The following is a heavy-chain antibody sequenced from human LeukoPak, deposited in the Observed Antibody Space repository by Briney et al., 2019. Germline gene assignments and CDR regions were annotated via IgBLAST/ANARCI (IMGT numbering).Heavy chain of an antibody. V-gene: IGHV1-46*01. Sequence: ASVKVSCKASGYTFTIYYMHWVRQAPGQGLEWLGIFNPSGDTTSYAQKFQGRVTMTRDTSLSTAYMEMSRLRPDDTAVFFCARAIVTPIDQNDDYWGQGTLVTVSS. CDR3: ARAIVTPIDQNDDY. J-gene: IGHJ4*02. CDR1: GYTFTIYY. CDR2: FNPSGDTT. D-gene: IGHD5-12*01.